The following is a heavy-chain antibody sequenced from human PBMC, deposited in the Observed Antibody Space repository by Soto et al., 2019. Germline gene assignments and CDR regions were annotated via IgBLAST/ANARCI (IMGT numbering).Heavy chain of an antibody. CDR1: GGSISSSSYY. CDR3: ARHAFLATHPVGVDY. V-gene: IGHV4-39*01. D-gene: IGHD2-15*01. Sequence: QLLESGPGLVKPSETLSLTCTVSGGSISSSSYYWGWIRQPPGKGLEWIGSIYYSGSTYYNPSLKSRVTISVDTSKNQFSLKLSSVTAADTAVYYCARHAFLATHPVGVDYWGQGTLVTVSS. CDR2: IYYSGST. J-gene: IGHJ4*02.